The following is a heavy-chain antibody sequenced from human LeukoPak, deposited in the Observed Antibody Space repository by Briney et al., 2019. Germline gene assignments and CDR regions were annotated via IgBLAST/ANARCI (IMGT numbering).Heavy chain of an antibody. V-gene: IGHV1-18*01. D-gene: IGHD2-2*01. CDR2: ISAYNGNT. CDR3: ARSLVVVPATMTPNRFDP. J-gene: IGHJ5*02. CDR1: GYIFTSYG. Sequence: ASVKVSCKASGYIFTSYGISWVRQAPGQGLEWMGWISAYNGNTNYVQKFQGRVTMTTDTSTSTAYMELRSLRSDDTAVYYCARSLVVVPATMTPNRFDPWGQGTLVTVSS.